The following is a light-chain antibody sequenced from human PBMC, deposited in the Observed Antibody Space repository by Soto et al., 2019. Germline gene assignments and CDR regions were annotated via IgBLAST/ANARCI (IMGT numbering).Light chain of an antibody. V-gene: IGLV2-14*01. Sequence: QSALTQSASVSGSPGQSITISCDGSSNDIGAYNFVSWYQHFPGKAPKLVIYEVSSRPSGVSYRFSGSKSGNTASLTISGLQAEDESHYYCSSSTSSDTLIFGGGTK. CDR2: EVS. J-gene: IGLJ2*01. CDR3: SSSTSSDTLI. CDR1: SNDIGAYNF.